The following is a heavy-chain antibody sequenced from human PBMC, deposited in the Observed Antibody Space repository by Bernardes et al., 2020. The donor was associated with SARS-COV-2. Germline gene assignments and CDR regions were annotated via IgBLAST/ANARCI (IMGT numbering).Heavy chain of an antibody. V-gene: IGHV3-30*03. Sequence: GGSLRLSCAASGFTFNNYAMNWVRQAPGKGLEWVAVISYDGNFKYYADSMKGRFTISRDNSNNTVYLQMSGLRAEDTAVYYCARDWGGMDVWGQGTTVTVSS. D-gene: IGHD3-16*01. J-gene: IGHJ6*02. CDR1: GFTFNNYA. CDR2: ISYDGNFK. CDR3: ARDWGGMDV.